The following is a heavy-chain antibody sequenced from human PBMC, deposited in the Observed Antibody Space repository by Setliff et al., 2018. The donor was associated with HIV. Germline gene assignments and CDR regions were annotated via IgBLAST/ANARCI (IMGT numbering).Heavy chain of an antibody. Sequence: PGGSLRLSCAVSGFAFSSYSMNWVRQAPGKGLEWVSSISSRGNYIYYADSVKGRMTISRDNAKNSLYLQMNSLRAEDTAVYYCASRIFYKGIVDYWGQGTLVTVSS. CDR2: ISSRGNYI. J-gene: IGHJ4*02. V-gene: IGHV3-21*01. CDR3: ASRIFYKGIVDY. D-gene: IGHD2-8*01. CDR1: GFAFSSYS.